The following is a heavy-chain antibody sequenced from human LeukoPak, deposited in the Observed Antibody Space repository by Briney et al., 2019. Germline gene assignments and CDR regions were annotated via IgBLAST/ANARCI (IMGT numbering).Heavy chain of an antibody. Sequence: GGSLRLPCAASGFTFSSYGMNWVRQAPGKGLEWVSSISSSTSYIYYADSVKGRFTISRDNAKNSLYLQMNSLRAEDTAMYYCARVGYDILTGQLDYWGQGTLVTVSS. CDR2: ISSSTSYI. CDR3: ARVGYDILTGQLDY. CDR1: GFTFSSYG. J-gene: IGHJ4*02. D-gene: IGHD3-9*01. V-gene: IGHV3-21*01.